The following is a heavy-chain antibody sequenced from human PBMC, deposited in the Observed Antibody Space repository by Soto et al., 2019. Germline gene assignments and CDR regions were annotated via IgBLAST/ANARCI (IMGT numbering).Heavy chain of an antibody. J-gene: IGHJ4*02. V-gene: IGHV3-23*01. Sequence: GGSLRLSCAASGFTFSTYATSWVRQAPGKGLEWVSAISGSGDTTYYAGSVRGRFTISRDNSKNTLYLQMNSLRAEDTAVYYCARVSIFGVVISSHFDYWGQGTLVTVSS. CDR1: GFTFSTYA. CDR2: ISGSGDTT. CDR3: ARVSIFGVVISSHFDY. D-gene: IGHD3-3*02.